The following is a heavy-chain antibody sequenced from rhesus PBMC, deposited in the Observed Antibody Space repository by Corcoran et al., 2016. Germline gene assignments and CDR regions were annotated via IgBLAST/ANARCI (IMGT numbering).Heavy chain of an antibody. D-gene: IGHD6-25*01. CDR2: IYGSGSST. Sequence: QLQLQESGPGLVKPSETLSVTCAVSGGSISSSYWSWIRQAPGKGLEWIGYIYGSGSSTNYNPSLKSRFTLSVDTSKNQLSLKLSSVTTADTAVYYCAKTGSGYSGSWNLFDYWGQGVLVTVSS. CDR1: GGSISSSY. CDR3: AKTGSGYSGSWNLFDY. J-gene: IGHJ4*01. V-gene: IGHV4-169*01.